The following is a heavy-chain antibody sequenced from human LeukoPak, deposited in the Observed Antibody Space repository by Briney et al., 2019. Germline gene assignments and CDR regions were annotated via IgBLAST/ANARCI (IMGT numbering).Heavy chain of an antibody. D-gene: IGHD4-17*01. CDR2: IYPGDSDT. Sequence: GESLKISCKGSGYSFTSYWIGWVRQMPGKGLEWMGIIYPGDSDTRYSPSFQGQVTISADKSISTAYLQWSSLKASGTAMYYCASTVTTRTNAFDIWGQGTMVTVSS. CDR3: ASTVTTRTNAFDI. J-gene: IGHJ3*02. V-gene: IGHV5-51*01. CDR1: GYSFTSYW.